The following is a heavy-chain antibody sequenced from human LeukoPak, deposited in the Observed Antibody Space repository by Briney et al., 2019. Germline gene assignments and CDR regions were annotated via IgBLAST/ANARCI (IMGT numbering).Heavy chain of an antibody. Sequence: SETLSLTCTVSGGSISSYYWSWIRQPPGKGLEWIGCIYYSGSTNYNPSLKSRVTISVDTSKNQFSLKLSSVTAADTAVYYCARDSGTTGEVKFDPWGQGTLVTVSS. CDR2: IYYSGST. V-gene: IGHV4-59*01. CDR1: GGSISSYY. CDR3: ARDSGTTGEVKFDP. D-gene: IGHD3-10*01. J-gene: IGHJ5*02.